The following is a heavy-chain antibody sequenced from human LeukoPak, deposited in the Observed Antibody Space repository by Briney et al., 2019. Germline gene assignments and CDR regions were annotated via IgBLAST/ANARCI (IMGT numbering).Heavy chain of an antibody. CDR3: ARQRWYFDWSHPAQLWFDP. D-gene: IGHD3-9*01. CDR1: GYSFTSYW. Sequence: GESLKISCKGSGYSFTSYWIGWVRQMPGKGLEWMGIIYPGDSDTRYSPSFQGQVTISADKSISTAYLQWSSLKASDTAMYYCARQRWYFDWSHPAQLWFDPWGQGTLVTVSS. V-gene: IGHV5-51*01. CDR2: IYPGDSDT. J-gene: IGHJ5*02.